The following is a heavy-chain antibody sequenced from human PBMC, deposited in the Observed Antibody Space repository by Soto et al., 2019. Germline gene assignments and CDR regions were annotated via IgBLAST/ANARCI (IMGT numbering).Heavy chain of an antibody. CDR1: GITFSTYW. V-gene: IGHV3-7*05. CDR2: INQDGSEK. Sequence: EVQVVASGGGLVQPGGSLRLSCAASGITFSTYWMTWVRQAPGKGLEWVANINQDGSEKYYVDSVKGRFTISRDNAKNSLYLQMNSLRAEDTAVYYCARGIYNTNSSWGQGTLVTVSS. CDR3: ARGIYNTNSS. D-gene: IGHD1-20*01. J-gene: IGHJ5*02.